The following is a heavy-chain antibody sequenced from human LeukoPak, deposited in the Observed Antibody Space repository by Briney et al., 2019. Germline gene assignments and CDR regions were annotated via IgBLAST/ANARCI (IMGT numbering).Heavy chain of an antibody. CDR3: ARREIVVVVAATAALDI. D-gene: IGHD2-15*01. CDR2: IYYSGST. Sequence: SETLSLTCTVSGGSISSSSYYWGWIRQPPGKGLEWIGSIYYSGSTYYNPSLKSRVTISVDTSKNQFSLKLSSVTAADTAVYYCARREIVVVVAATAALDIWGQGTMVIVSS. J-gene: IGHJ3*02. CDR1: GGSISSSSYY. V-gene: IGHV4-39*01.